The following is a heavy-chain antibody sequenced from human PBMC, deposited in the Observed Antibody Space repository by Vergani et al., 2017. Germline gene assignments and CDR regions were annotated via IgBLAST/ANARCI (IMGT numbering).Heavy chain of an antibody. D-gene: IGHD3-16*01. CDR3: AKHFRGWGIDY. CDR1: GFTLSNYD. Sequence: QVQLVASGGGVVQRGGSLRLSCATSGFTLSNYDMQWIRQGPGKGLEFVAFIQVDGSNQYYADSVKGRFTLSRDFSKNTLYLQMNSLRTDDTATYYCAKHFRGWGIDYWGQGTQVIVSS. J-gene: IGHJ4*02. V-gene: IGHV3-30*02. CDR2: IQVDGSNQ.